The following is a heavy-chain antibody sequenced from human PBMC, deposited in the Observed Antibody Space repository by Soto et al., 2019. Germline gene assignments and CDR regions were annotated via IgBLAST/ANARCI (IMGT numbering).Heavy chain of an antibody. D-gene: IGHD6-19*01. CDR1: GGSISSYD. Sequence: QVQLQESGPGLVKPSETLSLTCTVSGGSISSYDWSWIRQPPGKGLEWIGYIYYSGSTNYNPSLKSRVTTSVDTSKNQFSLKLSSVTAADTAVYYCARVRWTVAGPGHFDYWGQGTLVTVSS. CDR3: ARVRWTVAGPGHFDY. CDR2: IYYSGST. V-gene: IGHV4-59*01. J-gene: IGHJ4*02.